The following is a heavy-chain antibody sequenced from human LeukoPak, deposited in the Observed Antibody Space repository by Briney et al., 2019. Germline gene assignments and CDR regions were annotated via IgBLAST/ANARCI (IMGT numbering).Heavy chain of an antibody. CDR1: GFTFSSYW. J-gene: IGHJ3*02. V-gene: IGHV3-74*01. CDR2: INSDGTST. CDR3: AREGPYDAFDI. Sequence: GGSLRLSCAASGFTFSSYWMHWVRQAPGKGLVWVSRINSDGTSTSYADSVKGRFTVSRDNAKNTLFLQMNSLRAEDTAVYCCAREGPYDAFDIWGQGTMVTVSS.